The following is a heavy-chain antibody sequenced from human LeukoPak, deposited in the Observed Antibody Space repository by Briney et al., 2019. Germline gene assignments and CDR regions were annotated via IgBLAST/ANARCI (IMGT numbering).Heavy chain of an antibody. CDR1: GFIVSNNY. V-gene: IGHV3-53*01. J-gene: IGHJ6*02. D-gene: IGHD4-17*01. CDR3: ATRLRGYYYGIDV. CDR2: IYSGGST. Sequence: PGGSLRLSCAASGFIVSNNYMSWVRQAPGKGLEWVSVIYSGGSTYYADSVKGRFTISRDNSKNTLYLQMNSLRAEDTAVYYCATRLRGYYYGIDVWGQGTTVTVSS.